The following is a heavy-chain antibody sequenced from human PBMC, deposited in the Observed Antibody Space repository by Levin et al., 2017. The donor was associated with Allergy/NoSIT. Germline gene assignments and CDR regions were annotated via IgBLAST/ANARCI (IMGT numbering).Heavy chain of an antibody. V-gene: IGHV4-39*01. CDR3: AKRPGYGYSFDI. Sequence: SETLSLTCTVSGGSIGSNTYWWGWIRQPPGKGLEWIGTIYYNGNTYYNPSLKSRVTISVDTSKNQFSLKLSSVTAADTAVYYCAKRPGYGYSFDIWGQGTMVTVSS. D-gene: IGHD6-13*01. J-gene: IGHJ3*02. CDR1: GGSIGSNTYW. CDR2: IYYNGNT.